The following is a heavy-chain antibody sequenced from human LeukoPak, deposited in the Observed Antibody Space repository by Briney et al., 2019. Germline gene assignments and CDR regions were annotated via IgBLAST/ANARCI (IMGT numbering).Heavy chain of an antibody. CDR3: ARDSGNSSGYYCSFDY. V-gene: IGHV1-69*13. J-gene: IGHJ4*02. D-gene: IGHD3-22*01. CDR1: GGTFSSYA. CDR2: IIPIFGTA. Sequence: GASVKVSCKASGGTFSSYAISWVRQAPGQGLEWMGGIIPIFGTANYAQKFQGRVTITADESTSTAYMELSSLRSEDTAVYYCARDSGNSSGYYCSFDYWGQGTLVTVSS.